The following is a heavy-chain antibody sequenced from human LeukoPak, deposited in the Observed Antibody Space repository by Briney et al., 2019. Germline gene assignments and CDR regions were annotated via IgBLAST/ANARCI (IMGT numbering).Heavy chain of an antibody. Sequence: GGSLRLSCAASGFXFSDYYMSWIRQAPGKGLEWVSYISSSGSYTNYADSVKGRFTISRDNAKNSLYLQMNSLRAEDTAVYFCARGSGYYDRVLDYWGQGTLVTVSS. J-gene: IGHJ4*02. CDR1: GFXFSDYY. D-gene: IGHD3-22*01. CDR3: ARGSGYYDRVLDY. V-gene: IGHV3-11*03. CDR2: ISSSGSYT.